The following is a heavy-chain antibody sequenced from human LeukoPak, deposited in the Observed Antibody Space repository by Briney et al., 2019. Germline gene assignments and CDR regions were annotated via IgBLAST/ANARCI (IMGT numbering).Heavy chain of an antibody. CDR2: IYPGDSDT. CDR3: ARGSYYDRRDGAFDI. D-gene: IGHD3-22*01. V-gene: IGHV5-51*01. CDR1: GYSFTSYW. Sequence: GESLKISCKGSGYSFTSYWLGWVRQMPGKGLEWMGIIYPGDSDTRYSPSFQGQVTISADKSISTAYLQWSSLKASDTAMYYCARGSYYDRRDGAFDIWGQGTMVTVSS. J-gene: IGHJ3*02.